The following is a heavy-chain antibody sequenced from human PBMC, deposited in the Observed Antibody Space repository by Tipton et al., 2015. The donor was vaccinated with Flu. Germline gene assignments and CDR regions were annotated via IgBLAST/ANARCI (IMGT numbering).Heavy chain of an antibody. CDR1: GYTFNTYG. J-gene: IGHJ4*02. CDR2: ISPYTDNS. V-gene: IGHV1-18*01. CDR3: VRDMPQGVVVIPPAKRFDH. D-gene: IGHD2-2*01. Sequence: QVQLVQSGGEVKKPGASVKVSCKTSGYTFNTYGISWVRQAPGQGLEWMGWISPYTDNSNYAQKFQGRVTMTTDTSTNTAYMEVRSLRLDDTAVHYCVRDMPQGVVVIPPAKRFDHWGQGTLVTVSS.